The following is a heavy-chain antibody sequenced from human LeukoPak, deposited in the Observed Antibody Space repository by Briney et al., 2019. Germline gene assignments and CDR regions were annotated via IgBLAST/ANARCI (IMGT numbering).Heavy chain of an antibody. V-gene: IGHV3-7*01. Sequence: PGGSLRLSYAASGFTFSNYWMTWVRQAPGKGLEWVANIKQDGSEKYYVDSVKGRFTISRDNAKNSLYLQMNSLRAEDTAVYYCARLDIVVVPPYFDYWGQGTLVTVSS. CDR2: IKQDGSEK. J-gene: IGHJ4*02. CDR1: GFTFSNYW. D-gene: IGHD2-2*03. CDR3: ARLDIVVVPPYFDY.